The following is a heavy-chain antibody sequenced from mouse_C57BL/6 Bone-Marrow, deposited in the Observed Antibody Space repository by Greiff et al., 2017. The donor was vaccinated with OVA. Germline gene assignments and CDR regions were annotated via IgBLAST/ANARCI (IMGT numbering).Heavy chain of an antibody. D-gene: IGHD2-2*01. CDR3: ARDRWLRRDWYFDV. V-gene: IGHV3-1*01. CDR2: ISYSGST. CDR1: GYSITSGYD. J-gene: IGHJ1*03. Sequence: EVQRVESGPGMVKPSQSLSLTCTVTGYSITSGYDWHWIRHFPGNKLEWMGYISYSGSTNYNPSLKSRISITHDTSKNHFFLKLNSVTTEDTATYYCARDRWLRRDWYFDVWGTGTTVTVSS.